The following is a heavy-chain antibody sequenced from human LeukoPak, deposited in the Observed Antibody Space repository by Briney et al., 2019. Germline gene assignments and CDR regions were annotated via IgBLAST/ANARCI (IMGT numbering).Heavy chain of an antibody. D-gene: IGHD2-2*01. Sequence: ASVKVSCEASGYTFTSYGISWVRQAPGQGLEWMGWISAYNGNTNYAQKLQGRVTMTTDTSTSTAYMELRSLRSDDAAVYYCARALYQYCSSTSCPTAFDYWGQGTLVTVSS. CDR3: ARALYQYCSSTSCPTAFDY. J-gene: IGHJ4*02. V-gene: IGHV1-18*04. CDR1: GYTFTSYG. CDR2: ISAYNGNT.